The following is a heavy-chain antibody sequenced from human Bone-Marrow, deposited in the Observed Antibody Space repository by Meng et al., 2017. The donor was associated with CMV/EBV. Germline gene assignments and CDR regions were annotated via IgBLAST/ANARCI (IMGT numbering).Heavy chain of an antibody. D-gene: IGHD2-2*01. CDR3: ARGFSKDY. CDR2: ISSSSSYI. CDR1: GFTFTNYN. V-gene: IGHV3-21*01. Sequence: GESLKISCTASGFTFTNYNINWVRQAPGKGLEWVSSISSSSSYIFYADSVKGRFTISRDNAKNSLYLQVNSLRAEDTAVYYCARGFSKDYWGQGTLVTVSS. J-gene: IGHJ4*02.